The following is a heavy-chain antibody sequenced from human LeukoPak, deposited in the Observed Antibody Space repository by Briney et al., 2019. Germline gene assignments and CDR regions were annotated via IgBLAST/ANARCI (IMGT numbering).Heavy chain of an antibody. CDR1: GFTFSSYA. D-gene: IGHD6-13*01. J-gene: IGHJ5*02. Sequence: GGSLRLSCAASGFTFSSYAMTWVRQAPGKGLEWVSAISGGGGSTYYADSVKGRFTISRDNSKNTLYLQMNSLRAEDTAVYYCAKENTRAPLYSSSWYSSGYNWFDPWGQGTLVTVSS. V-gene: IGHV3-23*01. CDR3: AKENTRAPLYSSSWYSSGYNWFDP. CDR2: ISGGGGST.